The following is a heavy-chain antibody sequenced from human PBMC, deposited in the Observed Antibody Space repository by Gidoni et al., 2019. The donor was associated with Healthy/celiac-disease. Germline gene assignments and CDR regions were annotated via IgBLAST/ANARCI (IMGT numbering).Heavy chain of an antibody. V-gene: IGHV3-23*01. CDR3: AKDQGYIVGPTLY. D-gene: IGHD1-26*01. CDR2: ISGSGGSP. CDR1: GFTFSSHA. Sequence: EVQLLESGGGLVQPGGSLRLSCAASGFTFSSHAMSWVRQAPGKGLEWVSSISGSGGSPYYPDSVKGRFTISRDNSKNRLYLQMNNLRAEDTAVYYCAKDQGYIVGPTLYWGQGTLVTVSS. J-gene: IGHJ4*02.